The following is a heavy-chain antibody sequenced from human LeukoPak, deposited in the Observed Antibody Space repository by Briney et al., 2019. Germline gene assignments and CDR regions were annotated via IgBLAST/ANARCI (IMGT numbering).Heavy chain of an antibody. J-gene: IGHJ4*02. V-gene: IGHV4-59*08. CDR3: AANGESTDWHWNY. CDR2: ISDIGSI. D-gene: IGHD3-9*01. Sequence: KPSETLSLTCTVSGGSISSYYWSWIRQPPGKGLEWIAYISDIGSINYNPSLKSRVTISLDTSKNQFSLKLSSVTAADTAVYYCAANGESTDWHWNYWGQGTLVSVSS. CDR1: GGSISSYY.